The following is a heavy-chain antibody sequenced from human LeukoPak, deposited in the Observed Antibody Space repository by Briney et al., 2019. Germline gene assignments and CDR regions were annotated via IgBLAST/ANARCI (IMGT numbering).Heavy chain of an antibody. D-gene: IGHD3-10*01. Sequence: GGSLRLSCGASGFTFTTYWMGWVRQAPGKGLEWVANIKQDGTEKYYMDSVKGRFTISRDNAKNSLYLQMNSLRVEDTAVYYCAKLAKYFYGSETYYFFEHWGQGTPVTASS. CDR3: AKLAKYFYGSETYYFFEH. CDR2: IKQDGTEK. CDR1: GFTFTTYW. V-gene: IGHV3-7*01. J-gene: IGHJ4*02.